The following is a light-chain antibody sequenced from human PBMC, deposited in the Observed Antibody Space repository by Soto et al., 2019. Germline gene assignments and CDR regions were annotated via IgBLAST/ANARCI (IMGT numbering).Light chain of an antibody. CDR3: QQYNSYWT. V-gene: IGKV1-5*01. Sequence: DIRMTQSPSTLSAFVGDRVTITCRASQSISLSLAWYQQKPGKAPDLLISDASNLERGVPSRFSGSGSGTEFTLTISSLQPDDFAPYYCQQYNSYWTFGPGPKVDIK. CDR1: QSISLS. CDR2: DAS. J-gene: IGKJ3*01.